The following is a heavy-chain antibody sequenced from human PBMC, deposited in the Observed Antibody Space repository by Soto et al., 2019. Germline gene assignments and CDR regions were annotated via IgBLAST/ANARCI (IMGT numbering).Heavy chain of an antibody. J-gene: IGHJ4*02. D-gene: IGHD2-15*01. CDR2: IYHSGST. CDR1: GGSISSSGYY. Sequence: QLQLQESGPGLVKPSETLSLTCTVSGGSISSSGYYWGWIRQPPGMGLEWIGNIYHSGSTDYNPSLKNPVTISVDTSENQFSLKLSSVTAADTAVYYCARRLGYCSGGSCYLNFDYWGQGTLVTVSS. V-gene: IGHV4-39*01. CDR3: ARRLGYCSGGSCYLNFDY.